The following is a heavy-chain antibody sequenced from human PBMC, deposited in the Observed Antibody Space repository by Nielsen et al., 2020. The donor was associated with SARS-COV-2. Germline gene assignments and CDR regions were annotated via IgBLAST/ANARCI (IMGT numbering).Heavy chain of an antibody. Sequence: WIRQPPGKGLEWIGEINHSGSTNYNPSLKSRVTMSVDTSKNQFSLKLSSVTAADTAVYYCARGTRWTRQADWGQGTLVTVSS. CDR3: ARGTRWTRQAD. J-gene: IGHJ4*02. D-gene: IGHD2-15*01. V-gene: IGHV4-34*01. CDR2: INHSGST.